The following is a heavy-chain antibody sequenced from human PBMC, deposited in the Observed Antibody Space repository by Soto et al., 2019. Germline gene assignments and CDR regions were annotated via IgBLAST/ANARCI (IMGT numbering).Heavy chain of an antibody. Sequence: ASVKVSCKASGYTFTTYSMHWVRQAPGQRLEWMGWIHAGNGNTEHSQKFQGRVTITRDTSASTAYLELGSLRSGDTAVYYCVRAACSSTSCYNYYAYGMDVWGQRTAVTVSS. D-gene: IGHD2-2*01. CDR2: IHAGNGNT. CDR1: GYTFTTYS. J-gene: IGHJ6*02. V-gene: IGHV1-3*01. CDR3: VRAACSSTSCYNYYAYGMDV.